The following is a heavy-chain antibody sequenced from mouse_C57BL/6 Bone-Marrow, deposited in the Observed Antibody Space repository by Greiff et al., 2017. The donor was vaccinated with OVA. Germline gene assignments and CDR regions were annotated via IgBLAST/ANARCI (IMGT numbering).Heavy chain of an antibody. Sequence: VKLMESGPGLVQPSQSLSITCTVSGFSLTSYGVHWVRQSPGKGLEWLGVIWSGGSTDYNAAFISRLSISKDNSKSQVFFKMNSLQADDTAIYYCASPMITYYLDYWGQGTTLTVSS. D-gene: IGHD2-4*01. CDR2: IWSGGST. CDR3: ASPMITYYLDY. V-gene: IGHV2-2*01. CDR1: GFSLTSYG. J-gene: IGHJ2*01.